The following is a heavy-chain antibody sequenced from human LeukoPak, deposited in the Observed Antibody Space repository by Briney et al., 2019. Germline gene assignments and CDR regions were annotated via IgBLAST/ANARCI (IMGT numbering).Heavy chain of an antibody. CDR2: ITSNGGST. Sequence: PGGSLRLSCAASGFTFSNYAMSWVRQAPGKGLEWVSAITSNGGSTYYADSVKGRFTISRDNSKNTLYLQMNSLRAEDTAVFYCAKDGWGQNYYYYMDVWRRGTTVTVSS. CDR3: AKDGWGQNYYYYMDV. CDR1: GFTFSNYA. D-gene: IGHD6-19*01. J-gene: IGHJ6*03. V-gene: IGHV3-23*01.